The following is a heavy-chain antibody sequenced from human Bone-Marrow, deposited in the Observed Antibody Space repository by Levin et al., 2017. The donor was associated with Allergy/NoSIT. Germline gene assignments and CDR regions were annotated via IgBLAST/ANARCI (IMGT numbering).Heavy chain of an antibody. CDR1: GSTFSTYW. CDR2: INQDQFAM. J-gene: IGHJ4*02. D-gene: IGHD1-1*01. Sequence: RAGGSLRLSCADSGSTFSTYWMNWVRQAPGKGPEWVASINQDQFAMHYLASVQGRFVVSRDNVKNLLYLQMTGLRVEDTAVYYCASSSNWNERQLYFESWGQGIMVTVSS. V-gene: IGHV3-7*01. CDR3: ASSSNWNERQLYFES.